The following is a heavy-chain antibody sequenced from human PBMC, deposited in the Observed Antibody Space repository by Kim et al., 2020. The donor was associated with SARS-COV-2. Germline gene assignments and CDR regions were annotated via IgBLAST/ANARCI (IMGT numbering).Heavy chain of an antibody. CDR3: AKDARNIVVVPAAPADV. V-gene: IGHV3-23*01. D-gene: IGHD2-2*01. J-gene: IGHJ6*02. CDR1: GFTFSSYA. CDR2: ISGSGGST. Sequence: GGSLRLSCAASGFTFSSYAMSWVRQAPGKGLEWVSSISGSGGSTYYADSVKGRFTISRDNSKNTLYLQMNSLRAEDTAVYYCAKDARNIVVVPAAPADVWGQGTTVTVSS.